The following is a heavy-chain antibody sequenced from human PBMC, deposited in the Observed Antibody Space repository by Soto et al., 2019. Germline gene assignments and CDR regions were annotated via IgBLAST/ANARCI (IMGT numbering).Heavy chain of an antibody. CDR2: IYYSGST. J-gene: IGHJ3*02. CDR1: GGSISSYY. D-gene: IGHD6-19*01. V-gene: IGHV4-59*01. CDR3: ARVIAVAGFGVAFDI. Sequence: TLSLTCTVSGGSISSYYWSWIRQPPGKGLEWIGYIYYSGSTNYNPSLKSRVTISVDTSKNQFSLKLSSVTAADTAVYYCARVIAVAGFGVAFDIWGQGTMVTVSS.